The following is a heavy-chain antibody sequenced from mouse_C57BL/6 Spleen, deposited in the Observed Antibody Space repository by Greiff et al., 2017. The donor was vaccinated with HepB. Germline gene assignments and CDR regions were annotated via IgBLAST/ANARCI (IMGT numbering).Heavy chain of an antibody. V-gene: IGHV1-80*01. D-gene: IGHD2-14*01. J-gene: IGHJ2*01. CDR3: ARGDSTTSFDY. CDR1: GYAFSSYW. CDR2: IYPGDGDT. Sequence: VQGVESGAELVKPGASVKISCKASGYAFSSYWMNWVKQRPGKGLEWIGQIYPGDGDTNYNGKFKGKATLTADKSSSTAYMQLSSLTSEDSAVYFCARGDSTTSFDYWGQGTTLTVSS.